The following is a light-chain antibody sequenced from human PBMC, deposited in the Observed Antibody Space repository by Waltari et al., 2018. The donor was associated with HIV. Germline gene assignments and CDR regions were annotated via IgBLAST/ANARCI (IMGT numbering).Light chain of an antibody. J-gene: IGKJ2*01. CDR3: QQYGSSLMYT. V-gene: IGKV3-20*01. Sequence: EIVLTQSPGPLSLSQGERATLSCRASQSVSGRYLAWYQQKPGQAPRLLIYGASSRATGIPDRCSGSGSGTDFTLTISRLEPEDFAVYYCQQYGSSLMYTFGQGTKLEIK. CDR1: QSVSGRY. CDR2: GAS.